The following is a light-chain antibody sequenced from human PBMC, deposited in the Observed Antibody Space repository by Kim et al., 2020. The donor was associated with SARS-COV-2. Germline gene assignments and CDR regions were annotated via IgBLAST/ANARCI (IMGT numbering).Light chain of an antibody. J-gene: IGLJ2*01. V-gene: IGLV6-57*04. CDR3: QSYNRDNVL. Sequence: NFMLTQPHSVSESPGKTVTISCTRSSGSIDDNYVQWYQQCPGGVPTTVIYEDDQRPSGVSDRFSGSIDNSSNSASLTISGLRTEDEADYYCQSYNRDNVLFGGGTKLTVL. CDR1: SGSIDDNY. CDR2: EDD.